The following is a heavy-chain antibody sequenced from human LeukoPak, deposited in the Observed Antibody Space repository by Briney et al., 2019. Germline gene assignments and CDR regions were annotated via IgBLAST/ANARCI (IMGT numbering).Heavy chain of an antibody. CDR1: GYTFTGYY. J-gene: IGHJ4*02. CDR3: ARDTDFSGSYLDY. CDR2: INPNSGGT. D-gene: IGHD1-26*01. V-gene: IGHV1-2*02. Sequence: ASVKVSCKAPGYTFTGYYMHWVRQAPGQGLEWMGWINPNSGGTNYAQKFQGRVTMTRDTSISTAYMELSRLRSDDTAVYYCARDTDFSGSYLDYWGQGTLVTVSS.